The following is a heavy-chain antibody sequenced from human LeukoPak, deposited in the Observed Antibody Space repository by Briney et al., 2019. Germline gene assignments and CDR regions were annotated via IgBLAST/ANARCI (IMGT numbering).Heavy chain of an antibody. D-gene: IGHD2-2*02. CDR2: IYTSGST. V-gene: IGHV4-4*07. J-gene: IGHJ6*03. CDR1: GGSISSYY. CDR3: ARDSQLLGYCSSTSCYSPYYYYYMDV. Sequence: SETLSLTCTVSGGSISSYYWSWIRQPAGKGLEWIGRIYTSGSTNYNPSLKSRVTMSVDTSKNQFSLNLSSVTAADTAVYYCARDSQLLGYCSSTSCYSPYYYYYMDVWGKGTTVTVSS.